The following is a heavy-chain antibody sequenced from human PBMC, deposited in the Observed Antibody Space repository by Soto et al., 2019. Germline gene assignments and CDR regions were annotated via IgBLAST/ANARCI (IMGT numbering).Heavy chain of an antibody. J-gene: IGHJ6*02. CDR3: ASGGQEVVVVIRRAYGMDV. Sequence: ASVKVAYKTSGCTFSSYASSWVRQTPGQGLEWMGGIIPIFGTANYAQKFQGRVTITADETTSTAYMELSSLRSEDTAVYYCASGGQEVVVVIRRAYGMDVWGQGTTVTVSS. V-gene: IGHV1-69*13. CDR2: IIPIFGTA. D-gene: IGHD3-22*01. CDR1: GCTFSSYA.